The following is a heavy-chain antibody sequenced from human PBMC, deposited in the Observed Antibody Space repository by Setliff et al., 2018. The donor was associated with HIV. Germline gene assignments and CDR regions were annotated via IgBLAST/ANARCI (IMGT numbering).Heavy chain of an antibody. CDR3: ARDRRPYGDYDF. CDR2: INPSGGST. Sequence: ASVKVSCKASGYTFTSYYMHWVRQAPGQGLEWMGIINPSGGSTSYAQKFQGRVTMTRDTSTSTVYMKLSSLRSEDTAVYYCARDRRPYGDYDFWGQGTLVTVSS. D-gene: IGHD3-3*01. J-gene: IGHJ4*02. CDR1: GYTFTSYY. V-gene: IGHV1-46*01.